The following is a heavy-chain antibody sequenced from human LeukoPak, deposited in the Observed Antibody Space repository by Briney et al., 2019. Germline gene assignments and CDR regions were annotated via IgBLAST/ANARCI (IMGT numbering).Heavy chain of an antibody. CDR2: IWYGGTND. CDR3: ARERVGANDY. V-gene: IGHV3-33*01. Sequence: GGSLRLSCAASGFSFSSYGMHWVRQAPGKGLEWVAVIWYGGTNDYYADSVKGRFTISRDNAKNTLYLQMNSVRAEDTAVYYCARERVGANDYWGQGTLVTVSS. D-gene: IGHD1-26*01. CDR1: GFSFSSYG. J-gene: IGHJ4*02.